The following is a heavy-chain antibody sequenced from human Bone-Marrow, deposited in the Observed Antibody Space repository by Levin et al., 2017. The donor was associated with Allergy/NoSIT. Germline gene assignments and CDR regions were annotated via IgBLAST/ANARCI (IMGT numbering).Heavy chain of an antibody. D-gene: IGHD2-15*01. CDR1: GFPFSYYS. Sequence: GGSLRLSCAASGFPFSYYSMHWVRQAPGKGLEWVAVISLDGNTQYYADSVKGRFTVSRDNSNNTLHLQMNSLRVEDTAIYYCAKDTYTCSGGSCYFFDYWGQGALVTVSS. CDR3: AKDTYTCSGGSCYFFDY. V-gene: IGHV3-30*18. J-gene: IGHJ4*02. CDR2: ISLDGNTQ.